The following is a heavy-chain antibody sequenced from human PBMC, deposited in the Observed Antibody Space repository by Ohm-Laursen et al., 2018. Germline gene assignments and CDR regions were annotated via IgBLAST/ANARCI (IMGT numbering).Heavy chain of an antibody. CDR1: GFAFDDYA. Sequence: SLRLSCSASGFAFDDYAMHWVRQAPGKGLEWVSGISWNSGSIGYADSVKGRFTISRDNAKNSLYLQMNSLRAEDTALYYCAKDIAAAGMGDAFDIWGQGTMVTVSS. J-gene: IGHJ3*02. D-gene: IGHD6-13*01. CDR3: AKDIAAAGMGDAFDI. V-gene: IGHV3-9*01. CDR2: ISWNSGSI.